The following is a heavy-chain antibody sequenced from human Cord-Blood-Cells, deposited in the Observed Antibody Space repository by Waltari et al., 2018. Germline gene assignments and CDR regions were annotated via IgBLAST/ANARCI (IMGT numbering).Heavy chain of an antibody. D-gene: IGHD2-15*01. CDR1: GFTFSSYS. CDR2: ISSSISTI. V-gene: IGHV3-48*01. CDR3: ASTKGTRYCSGGSC. J-gene: IGHJ4*02. Sequence: EVQLVESGGGLVQPGGSLRLSCAASGFTFSSYSMNWVRQAPGKGLEGVSYISSSISTIYYADSVKGRFTISRDNAKNSLYLQMNSLRAEDTAVYYCASTKGTRYCSGGSCWGQGTLVTVSS.